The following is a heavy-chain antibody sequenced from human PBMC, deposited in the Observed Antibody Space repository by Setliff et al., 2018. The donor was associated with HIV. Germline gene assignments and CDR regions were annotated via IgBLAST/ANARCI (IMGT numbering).Heavy chain of an antibody. D-gene: IGHD5-18*01. CDR1: GYRFTGFA. V-gene: IGHV1-3*01. CDR2: INAGTGNT. CDR3: ARSLREYSYGSPDY. J-gene: IGHJ4*02. Sequence: ASVKVSCKASGYRFTGFAIHWVRQAPGQRFEWMGWINAGTGNTKYSQKFQDRVTLSRDIHANTAYMELSSLRSEDTAIYYCARSLREYSYGSPDYWGPGTLVTVSS.